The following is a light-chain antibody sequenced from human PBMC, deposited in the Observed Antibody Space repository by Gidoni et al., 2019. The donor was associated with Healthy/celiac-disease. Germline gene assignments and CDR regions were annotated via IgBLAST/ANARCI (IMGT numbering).Light chain of an antibody. CDR2: RNN. J-gene: IGLJ2*01. V-gene: IGLV1-47*01. CDR3: AAWDDSLREV. Sequence: QLPRTAPKLLIYRNNQRPSRVPDRFSGSKSGTSASLAISEHRSEDEADYYCAAWDDSLREVFGGGTKLTVL.